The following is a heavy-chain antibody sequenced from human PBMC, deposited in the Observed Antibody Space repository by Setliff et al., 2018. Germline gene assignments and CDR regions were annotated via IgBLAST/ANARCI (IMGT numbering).Heavy chain of an antibody. CDR2: IHYSGST. CDR3: ARGYCSSPSCFFAGWFDP. J-gene: IGHJ5*02. D-gene: IGHD2-2*01. CDR1: GGSISTYH. Sequence: ETLSLTCSVSGGSISTYHWSWIRQPPEKGLEWIAYIHYSGSTNQNPSLKSRLTISVDTSKNQFSLSLSSVTAADTAVYYCARGYCSSPSCFFAGWFDPWGQGTLVTVSS. V-gene: IGHV4-59*12.